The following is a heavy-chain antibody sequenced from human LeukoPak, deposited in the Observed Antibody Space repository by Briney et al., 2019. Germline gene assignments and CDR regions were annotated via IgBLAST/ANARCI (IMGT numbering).Heavy chain of an antibody. J-gene: IGHJ4*02. CDR1: GVSISSGSYY. CDR3: ARDSSLRYFDY. D-gene: IGHD3-16*02. CDR2: IYTSGGT. V-gene: IGHV4-61*02. Sequence: PSETLSLTCTVSGVSISSGSYYWSWIRQPAGKGLEWIGRIYTSGGTNYNPSLKSRVTISADTSKNQFSLKLSSVTAADTAVYYCARDSSLRYFDYWGQGTLVTVSS.